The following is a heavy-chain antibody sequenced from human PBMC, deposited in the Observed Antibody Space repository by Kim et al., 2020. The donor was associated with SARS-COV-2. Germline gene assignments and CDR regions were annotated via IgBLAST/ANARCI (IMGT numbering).Heavy chain of an antibody. Sequence: GGSLRLSCAASGFTYSTSAMTWVRQAPGKGLEWVSTTGGGGGSTYYADSVKGRFTISSDRSKNTLYLQMNNLRVEDTALSYCAKGRALAGCARQSAVDY. CDR1: GFTYSTSA. V-gene: IGHV3-23*01. J-gene: IGHJ4*01. D-gene: IGHD2-15*01. CDR2: TGGGGGST. CDR3: AKGRALAGCARQSAVDY.